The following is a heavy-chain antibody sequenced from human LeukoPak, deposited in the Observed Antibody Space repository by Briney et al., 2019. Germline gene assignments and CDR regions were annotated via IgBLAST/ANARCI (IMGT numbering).Heavy chain of an antibody. J-gene: IGHJ4*02. CDR2: IYSGGST. Sequence: GGSLRLSCAASGFTVSSNYMSWVRQAPGKGLKWVSTIYSGGSTYYADSVKGRFTISRDNSKNTLYLQMNSLRGEDTAVYYCARNGYTSGWYRNWGQGTLVTVSS. CDR1: GFTVSSNY. D-gene: IGHD6-19*01. CDR3: ARNGYTSGWYRN. V-gene: IGHV3-53*01.